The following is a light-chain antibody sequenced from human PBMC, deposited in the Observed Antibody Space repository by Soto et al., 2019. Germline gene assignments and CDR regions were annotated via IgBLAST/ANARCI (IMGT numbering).Light chain of an antibody. Sequence: EVVLTQSPVTLSLSPGERATLSCRASQSFRGLLAWYQQKPGQAPRLLIYDAYNRATGIPPRFSGSGSGIDFTLTISSLEPEDSAVYYCQQRHLWPITFGHGTRLE. V-gene: IGKV3-11*01. J-gene: IGKJ5*01. CDR1: QSFRGL. CDR2: DAY. CDR3: QQRHLWPIT.